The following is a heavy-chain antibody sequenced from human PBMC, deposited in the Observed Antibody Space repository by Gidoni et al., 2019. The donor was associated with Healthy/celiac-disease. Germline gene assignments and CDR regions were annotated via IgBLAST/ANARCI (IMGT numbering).Heavy chain of an antibody. J-gene: IGHJ4*02. V-gene: IGHV3-30*04. D-gene: IGHD5-12*01. CDR1: GFTFSRSA. CDR2: ISYDGSNK. Sequence: VESGGGVVQPGRSLRPSCAASGFTFSRSAMHWVRQAPGQGLEWVAVISYDGSNKYYADSVKGRFTISRDNSKNTLYLQMNSLRAEDTAVYYCARAQGYSGYDSTQIFDYWGQGTLVTVSS. CDR3: ARAQGYSGYDSTQIFDY.